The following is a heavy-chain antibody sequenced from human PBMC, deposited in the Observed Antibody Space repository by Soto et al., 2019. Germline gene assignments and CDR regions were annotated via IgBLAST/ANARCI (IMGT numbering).Heavy chain of an antibody. CDR3: ARVRGGDIYDILFNDSSYSEMDA. CDR2: IIPIFGTA. V-gene: IGHV1-69*13. CDR1: GGTFSSYA. D-gene: IGHD3-9*01. Sequence: SVKVSCKASGGTFSSYAISWVRQAPGQGLEWMGGIIPIFGTANYAQKFQGRVTITADESTSTAYMELSSLRSEDTAVYYCARVRGGDIYDILFNDSSYSEMDALGLGTALTISS. J-gene: IGHJ6*02.